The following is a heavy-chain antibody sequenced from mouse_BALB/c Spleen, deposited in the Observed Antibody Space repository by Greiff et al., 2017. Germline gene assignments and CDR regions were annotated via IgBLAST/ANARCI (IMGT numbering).Heavy chain of an antibody. CDR3: ARRGTTVVPFAY. D-gene: IGHD1-1*01. V-gene: IGHV1-67*01. CDR1: GYTFTDYA. J-gene: IGHJ3*01. CDR2: ISIYYDNT. Sequence: QVQLQQSGPELVRPGESVKISCKGSGYTFTDYAMHWVKQSHAKSLEWIGVISIYYDNTNYNQKFKGKATMTVDKSSSTAYMELARLTSEDSAIYYCARRGTTVVPFAYWGQGTLVTVSA.